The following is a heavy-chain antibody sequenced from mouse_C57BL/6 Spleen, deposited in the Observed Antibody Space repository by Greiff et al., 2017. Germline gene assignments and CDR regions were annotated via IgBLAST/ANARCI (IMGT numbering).Heavy chain of an antibody. V-gene: IGHV1-50*01. D-gene: IGHD1-3*01. CDR1: GYTFTSYW. CDR2: IDPSDSYT. J-gene: IGHJ2*01. CDR3: ASGGYIDY. Sequence: VQLQQPGAELVKPGASVKLSCKASGYTFTSYWMQWVKQRPGQGLEWIGEIDPSDSYTNYNQKFKGKATLTVDTSSSTAYMQLSSLTSEGSAVYYCASGGYIDYWGQGTTLTVSS.